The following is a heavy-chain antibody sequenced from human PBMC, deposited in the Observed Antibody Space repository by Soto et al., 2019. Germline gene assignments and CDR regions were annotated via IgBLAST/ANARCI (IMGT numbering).Heavy chain of an antibody. Sequence: EVRVLESGGDLVQPGGSLRLSCEGSGFTFRGHAMTWIRQAPGKGPEWVSTITADGGAYYADSVKGRFAMSRDASERTLYLQMNSLGGEDTAAYYCAPHVSCAGGSCQYDAFAMRGQGTVITVSP. CDR1: GFTFRGHA. V-gene: IGHV3-23*01. CDR3: APHVSCAGGSCQYDAFAM. J-gene: IGHJ3*02. CDR2: ITADGGA. D-gene: IGHD2-15*01.